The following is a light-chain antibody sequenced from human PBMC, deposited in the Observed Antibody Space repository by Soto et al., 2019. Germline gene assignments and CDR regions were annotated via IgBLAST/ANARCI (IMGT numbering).Light chain of an antibody. CDR2: EGN. J-gene: IGLJ3*02. CDR3: CSYVATSAFVR. CDR1: GSAVGTYNL. V-gene: IGLV2-23*03. Sequence: QSVLTQPASISGSPGQSITISCTGTGSAVGTYNLVSWYQQHPGKAPNLIIYEGNKRPSGVSRRFSGSKSANTASLTISGLQAEDEAEYYCCSYVATSAFVRFGGGTKLTVL.